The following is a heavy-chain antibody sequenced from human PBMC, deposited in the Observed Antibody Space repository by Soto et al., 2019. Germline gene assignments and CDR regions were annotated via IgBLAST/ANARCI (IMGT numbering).Heavy chain of an antibody. CDR1: GFTFSSYW. Sequence: GGSLRLSCAASGFTFSSYWMHWVRQVPGKGLVWVSRISPDGKNTNYADSVKGRFTISRDNAKNTVFLQMNSLRVEDMAVYYCVRGASSGYFLGYWGQGTLVTVSS. D-gene: IGHD3-22*01. V-gene: IGHV3-74*01. CDR3: VRGASSGYFLGY. CDR2: ISPDGKNT. J-gene: IGHJ4*02.